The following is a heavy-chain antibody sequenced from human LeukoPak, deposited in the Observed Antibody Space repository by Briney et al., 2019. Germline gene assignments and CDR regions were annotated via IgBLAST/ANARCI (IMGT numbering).Heavy chain of an antibody. Sequence: SETLSLTCTVSGGSISSYYWSWIRQPPGKGLEWIGYIYYSATTYYNPSLKSRVTISADTSKNHFSLRLRTVSAADTAIYYCAANSADENTLGSSYKVWGQGILVTVSS. J-gene: IGHJ4*02. V-gene: IGHV4-59*04. CDR1: GGSISSYY. D-gene: IGHD3-10*01. CDR2: IYYSATT. CDR3: AANSADENTLGSSYKV.